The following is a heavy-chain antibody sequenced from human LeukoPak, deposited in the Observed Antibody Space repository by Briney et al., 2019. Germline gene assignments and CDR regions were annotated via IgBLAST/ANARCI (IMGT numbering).Heavy chain of an antibody. V-gene: IGHV4-59*01. CDR2: IYYSGNT. Sequence: SETLSLICTVSGASISSYFWSWIRQPPGKGLEWIGYIYYSGNTNSNPSLKSRVTILADTSKNQFSLRLNSVTAADTAVYYCARVVGHDYYMDVWGKGTTVTVSS. D-gene: IGHD2-15*01. J-gene: IGHJ6*03. CDR3: ARVVGHDYYMDV. CDR1: GASISSYF.